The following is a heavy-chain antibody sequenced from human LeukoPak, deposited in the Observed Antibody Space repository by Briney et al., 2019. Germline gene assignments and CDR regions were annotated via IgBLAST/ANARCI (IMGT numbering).Heavy chain of an antibody. J-gene: IGHJ5*02. V-gene: IGHV4-59*08. CDR2: INHSGST. CDR1: GGSISSYY. Sequence: PSETLSLTCTVSGGSISSYYWSWIRQPPGKGLEWIGEINHSGSTNYNPSLKSRVTISVDTSKNQFSLKLSSVTAADTAVYYCARTITMVRGASPANPINWFDPWGQGTLVTVSS. D-gene: IGHD3-10*01. CDR3: ARTITMVRGASPANPINWFDP.